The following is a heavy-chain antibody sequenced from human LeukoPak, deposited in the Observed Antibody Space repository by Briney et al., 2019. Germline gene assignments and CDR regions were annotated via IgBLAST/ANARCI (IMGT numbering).Heavy chain of an antibody. CDR3: ATGGYYDRRSTDFDY. Sequence: SETLSLTCTVSGGSISPYYWSWIRQPPGKGLEWVGYISYGGTTNYNPSLKSRLTILLDTSKNQFSLKLSSVTAADTAVYYCATGGYYDRRSTDFDYWGQGTLVTVSS. J-gene: IGHJ4*02. D-gene: IGHD3-22*01. CDR2: ISYGGTT. CDR1: GGSISPYY. V-gene: IGHV4-59*01.